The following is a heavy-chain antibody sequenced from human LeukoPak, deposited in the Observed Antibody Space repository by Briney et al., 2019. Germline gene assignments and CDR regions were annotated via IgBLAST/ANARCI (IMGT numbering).Heavy chain of an antibody. Sequence: SETLSLTCTVSGGSISSYYWSWIRQPPGKGLEWIGYTYYSGSTNYNPSLKSRVTISVDTSKNQFSLRLSSVTAADTAVYYCARHSSGWYGTSAFDIWGQGTMVTVSS. CDR3: ARHSSGWYGTSAFDI. J-gene: IGHJ3*02. D-gene: IGHD6-19*01. V-gene: IGHV4-59*01. CDR2: TYYSGST. CDR1: GGSISSYY.